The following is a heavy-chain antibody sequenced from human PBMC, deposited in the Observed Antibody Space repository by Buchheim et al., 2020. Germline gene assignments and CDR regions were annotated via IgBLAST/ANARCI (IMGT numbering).Heavy chain of an antibody. D-gene: IGHD3-3*01. Sequence: EVQLLESGGGLVQPGGSLRLSCTASGFTFNNYAMNWVRQAPGKGLEWVSGISDSGLSTDYTASVRGRFTISRDNSKNNMYLQLNSLRGDDTAVYYCAKGSGVHSSSYFAYWGQGTL. CDR1: GFTFNNYA. J-gene: IGHJ4*02. CDR3: AKGSGVHSSSYFAY. V-gene: IGHV3-23*01. CDR2: ISDSGLST.